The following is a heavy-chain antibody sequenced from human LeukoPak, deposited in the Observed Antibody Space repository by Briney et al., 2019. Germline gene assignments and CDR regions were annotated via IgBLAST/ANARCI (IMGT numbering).Heavy chain of an antibody. J-gene: IGHJ5*02. D-gene: IGHD6-6*01. CDR3: ARVREYSSSRWFDP. CDR2: INWNGGST. Sequence: GGSLRLSCAASGFTFDDYGMSWARQAPGKGLEWVSGINWNGGSTGYADSVKGRFTISRDNAKNSLYLQMNSLRAEDTALYHCARVREYSSSRWFDPWGQGTLVTVSS. CDR1: GFTFDDYG. V-gene: IGHV3-20*01.